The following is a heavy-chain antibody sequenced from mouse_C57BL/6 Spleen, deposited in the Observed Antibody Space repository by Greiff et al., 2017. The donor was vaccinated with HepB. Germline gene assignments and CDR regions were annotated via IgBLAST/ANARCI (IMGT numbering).Heavy chain of an antibody. CDR1: GYTFTSYW. CDR3: ARDGSGLDY. D-gene: IGHD3-2*02. J-gene: IGHJ2*01. V-gene: IGHV1-59*01. Sequence: QVQLQQPGAELVRPGPSVKLSCKASGYTFTSYWMHWVKQRPGQGLEWIGVIDPSDSYTNYNQKFKGKATLTVDTSSSTAYMQLSSLTSEDSAVYYCARDGSGLDYWGQGTTLTVSS. CDR2: IDPSDSYT.